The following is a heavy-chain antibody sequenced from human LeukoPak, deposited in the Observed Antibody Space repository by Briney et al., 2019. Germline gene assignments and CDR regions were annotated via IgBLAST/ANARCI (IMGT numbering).Heavy chain of an antibody. Sequence: GASVKVSCKASGYTFTSYDINWVRQATGQGLEWMGWMNPNSGNTGYAQKFQGRVTITRNTSISTAYMELSSLRSEDTAVYYCARAYYYDSSGYLDYWGQGTLVTVSS. J-gene: IGHJ4*02. CDR1: GYTFTSYD. V-gene: IGHV1-8*03. D-gene: IGHD3-22*01. CDR3: ARAYYYDSSGYLDY. CDR2: MNPNSGNT.